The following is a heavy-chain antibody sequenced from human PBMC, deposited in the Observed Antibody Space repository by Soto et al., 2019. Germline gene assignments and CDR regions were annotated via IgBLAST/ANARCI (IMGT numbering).Heavy chain of an antibody. CDR1: GGSISSGDYY. J-gene: IGHJ3*02. CDR3: VRECGGDCHPSAFDI. CDR2: IYYSGST. V-gene: IGHV4-30-4*01. D-gene: IGHD2-21*02. Sequence: QVQLQESGPGLVKPSQTLSLTCTVSGGSISSGDYYWSWIRQPPGKGLEWIGYIYYSGSTYYNPSLKSRVTISVDTSKNQFSLKLSSVTAADTAVYYCVRECGGDCHPSAFDIWGQGTMVTVSS.